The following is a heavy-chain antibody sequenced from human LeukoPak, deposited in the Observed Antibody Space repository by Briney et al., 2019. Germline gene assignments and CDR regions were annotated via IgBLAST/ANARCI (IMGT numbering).Heavy chain of an antibody. CDR2: IIPIFGTG. J-gene: IGHJ3*02. D-gene: IGHD3-10*01. Sequence: EASVKVSCKASGGTFSSYAISWVRQAPGQGLEWMGGIIPIFGTGNYAQKFQGRVTITADESTSTAYMELSSLRSEDTAVYFCARDFHYSGSGSYYNRAFDIWGQGTVVTVSS. V-gene: IGHV1-69*13. CDR1: GGTFSSYA. CDR3: ARDFHYSGSGSYYNRAFDI.